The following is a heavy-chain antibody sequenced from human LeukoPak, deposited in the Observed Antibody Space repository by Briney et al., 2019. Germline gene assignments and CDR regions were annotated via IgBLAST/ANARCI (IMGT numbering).Heavy chain of an antibody. CDR2: ISYDGSNK. Sequence: GGSLGLSCAASGFTFSSYGMHWVRQAPGKGLEWVAVISYDGSNKYYADSVKGRFTISRDNSKNTLYLQMNSLRAEDTAVYYCAKDWIPIQLWLEPSAQHWGQGTLVTVSS. J-gene: IGHJ1*01. V-gene: IGHV3-30*18. D-gene: IGHD5-18*01. CDR1: GFTFSSYG. CDR3: AKDWIPIQLWLEPSAQH.